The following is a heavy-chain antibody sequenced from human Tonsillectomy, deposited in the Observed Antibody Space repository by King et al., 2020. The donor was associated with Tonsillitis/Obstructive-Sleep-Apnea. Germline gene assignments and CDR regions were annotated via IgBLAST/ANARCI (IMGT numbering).Heavy chain of an antibody. V-gene: IGHV4-34*01. D-gene: IGHD2-2*01. J-gene: IGHJ5*02. Sequence: VQLQQWGAGLLKPSETLSLTCAVYGGSFRGYYWSWIRQPPGKGLEWIGEINHSGSTNYNPSLKSRVTISVDTSKNQFSLKLSSVTAADTAVYYCAREYCSSTRCSPPDWFDPWGQGTLVTVSS. CDR3: AREYCSSTRCSPPDWFDP. CDR1: GGSFRGYY. CDR2: INHSGST.